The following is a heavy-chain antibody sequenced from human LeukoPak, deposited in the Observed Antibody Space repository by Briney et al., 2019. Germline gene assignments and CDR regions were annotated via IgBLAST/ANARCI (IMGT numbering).Heavy chain of an antibody. V-gene: IGHV1-18*01. D-gene: IGHD4-17*01. J-gene: IGHJ4*02. CDR2: ISAYNGNT. CDR3: ARDHLGDPPYFDY. Sequence: ASVKVSCKASGGTFSSYAISWVRRAPGQGLECMGWISAYNGNTNYAQKLQGRVTMTTDTSTSTAYMELRSLRSDDTAVYYCARDHLGDPPYFDYWGQGTLVTVSS. CDR1: GGTFSSYA.